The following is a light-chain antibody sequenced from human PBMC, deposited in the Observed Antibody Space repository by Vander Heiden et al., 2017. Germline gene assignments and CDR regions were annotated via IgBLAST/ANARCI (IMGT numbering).Light chain of an antibody. CDR1: QSVSSSY. Sequence: ELAQSPGTLSWSAGDRATISCRASQSVSSSYLAWYQQKPGQAPRLLIYGASSRATGIPDRFSGSGSGTDFTLTISRLEPEDLAVYDCQQYGSSPGTFGQGTRLDIK. CDR3: QQYGSSPGT. J-gene: IGKJ5*01. CDR2: GAS. V-gene: IGKV3-20*01.